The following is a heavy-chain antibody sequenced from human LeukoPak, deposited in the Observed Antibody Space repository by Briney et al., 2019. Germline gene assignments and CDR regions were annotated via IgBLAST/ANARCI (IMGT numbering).Heavy chain of an antibody. CDR3: ARDYADYVGYFFFDY. J-gene: IGHJ4*02. CDR1: GFTFNNYA. D-gene: IGHD4-17*01. Sequence: TGGSLRLSCAASGFTFNNYAMNWVRQAPGKGLEWVSSISGGGETTYYADSAKGRFTISRDNSQNTLYLQKNSLRAEDTAVYYCARDYADYVGYFFFDYWGQGTLVTVSS. CDR2: ISGGGETT. V-gene: IGHV3-23*01.